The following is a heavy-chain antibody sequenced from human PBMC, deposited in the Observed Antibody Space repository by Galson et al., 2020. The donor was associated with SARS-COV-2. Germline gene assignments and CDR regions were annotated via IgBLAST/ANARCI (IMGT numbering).Heavy chain of an antibody. CDR2: IDWDDDK. D-gene: IGHD3-9*01. CDR1: GFSPSTSGLC. CDR3: ARTSIYDILTGYYSGWFDP. Sequence: LVKPTQTPTLTCTFSGFSPSTSGLCVSWIRQPPGKALEWLALIDWDDDKYYSTSLKTRLTISKDTSKNQVVLTMTNMDPVDTATYYCARTSIYDILTGYYSGWFDPWGQGTLVTVSS. J-gene: IGHJ5*02. V-gene: IGHV2-70*01.